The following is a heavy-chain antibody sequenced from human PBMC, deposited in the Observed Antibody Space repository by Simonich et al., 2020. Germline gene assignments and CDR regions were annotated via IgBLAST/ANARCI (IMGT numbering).Heavy chain of an antibody. J-gene: IGHJ4*02. CDR1: GGSISSSSYY. Sequence: QLQLQESGPGLVKPSETLSLTCTVSGGSISSSSYYWGWIRQPPGKGLECIGSIYYSGSTYSNPSLKSRVTRSVDTSKNQFSLKLSSVTAADTAVYYCARWAYSSSYFDYWGQGTLVTVSS. CDR2: IYYSGST. V-gene: IGHV4-39*01. CDR3: ARWAYSSSYFDY. D-gene: IGHD6-6*01.